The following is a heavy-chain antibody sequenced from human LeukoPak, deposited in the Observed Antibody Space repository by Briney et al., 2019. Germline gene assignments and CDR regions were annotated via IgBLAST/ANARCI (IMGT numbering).Heavy chain of an antibody. J-gene: IGHJ4*02. D-gene: IGHD2-21*02. CDR2: ISASSTST. Sequence: GGSLRLSCEGTGFTFSSFAMSWVRQAPGKGLEWVSVISASSTSTYNADSVKGRFTISRDNSKNTLYLQMNGLRAEDTAVYYCAKDDRAYCGGDCYIDYWGQGTLVTVSS. CDR1: GFTFSSFA. CDR3: AKDDRAYCGGDCYIDY. V-gene: IGHV3-23*01.